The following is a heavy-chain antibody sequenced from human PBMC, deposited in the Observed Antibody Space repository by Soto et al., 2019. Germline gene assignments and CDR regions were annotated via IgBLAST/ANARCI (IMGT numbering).Heavy chain of an antibody. CDR2: ISGSGGST. D-gene: IGHD3-3*01. CDR1: GFTFSNCA. J-gene: IGHJ5*02. Sequence: SGGSLRLSCAASGFTFSNCAMNWFRQAPGKGLEWVSAISGSGGSTYYADSVKGRFTISRDNSKNTLYLQMNSLRAEDTAVYYCARDGTIFGVVMSWFDPWGQGTLVTVSS. CDR3: ARDGTIFGVVMSWFDP. V-gene: IGHV3-23*01.